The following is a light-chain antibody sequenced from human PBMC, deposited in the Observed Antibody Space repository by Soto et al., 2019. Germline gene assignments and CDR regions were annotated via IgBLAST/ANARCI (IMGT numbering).Light chain of an antibody. V-gene: IGLV2-23*01. CDR3: CSYAGSRV. CDR2: EGS. Sequence: QSALTQPASVSGSPGQSITISCTGTSRDVGSYNLVSWYQQHPGKAPKLMIYEGSKRPSGVSNRVSGSKSGNTASLTISGLQAEDEADYYCCSYAGSRVFGGGTKLTVL. J-gene: IGLJ3*02. CDR1: SRDVGSYNL.